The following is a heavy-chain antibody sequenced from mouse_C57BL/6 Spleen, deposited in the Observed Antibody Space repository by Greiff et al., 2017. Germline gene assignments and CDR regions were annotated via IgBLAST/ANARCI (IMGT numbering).Heavy chain of an antibody. V-gene: IGHV1-80*01. D-gene: IGHD1-1*01. CDR1: GYAFSSYW. Sequence: QVQLQQSGAELVKPGASVKISCKASGYAFSSYWMNWVKQRPGKGLEWIGQIYPGDGDTNYNGKFKGEATLTADKSSSTAYMQLSSLTSEDSAVYFCAREDYGSSYYFDYWGQGTTLTVSS. CDR3: AREDYGSSYYFDY. CDR2: IYPGDGDT. J-gene: IGHJ2*01.